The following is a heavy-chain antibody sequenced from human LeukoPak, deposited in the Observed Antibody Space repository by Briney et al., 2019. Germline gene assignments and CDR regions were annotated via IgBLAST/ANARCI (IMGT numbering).Heavy chain of an antibody. CDR1: GYTFTSYG. J-gene: IGHJ4*02. D-gene: IGHD4-17*01. CDR2: ISAYNGNT. CDR3: ARGSQLSTTVTRPLDY. Sequence: EASVKVSCKASGYTFTSYGISWVRQAPGQGLEWMGWISAYNGNTNYAQKLQGRVTMTTDTSTSTAYMELRSLRSEDTAVYYCARGSQLSTTVTRPLDYWGQGTLVTVSS. V-gene: IGHV1-18*01.